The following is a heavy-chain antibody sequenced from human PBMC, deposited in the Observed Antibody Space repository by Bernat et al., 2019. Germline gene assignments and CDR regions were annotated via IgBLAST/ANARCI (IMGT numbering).Heavy chain of an antibody. CDR3: ARDYPRYCSSTSCLNEKFDY. Sequence: EVQLVESGGGLVKPGGSLRLSCAASGFTFSNAWMSWVRQAPGKGLEWVGRIKSKTDGGTTDYAAPVKGRFTISRDDSKNTLYLQMNSLRAEDTAVYYCARDYPRYCSSTSCLNEKFDYWGQGTLVTVSS. J-gene: IGHJ4*02. CDR1: GFTFSNAW. D-gene: IGHD2-2*01. V-gene: IGHV3-15*01. CDR2: IKSKTDGGTT.